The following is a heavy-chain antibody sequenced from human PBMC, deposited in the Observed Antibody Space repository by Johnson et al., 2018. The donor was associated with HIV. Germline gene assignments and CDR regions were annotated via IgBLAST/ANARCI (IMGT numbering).Heavy chain of an antibody. CDR2: ISGSGGST. CDR1: GFNFDNYG. D-gene: IGHD1-26*01. V-gene: IGHV3-23*04. Sequence: VQLVESGGGVVRPGGSLRLSCAASGFNFDNYGMTWVRQAPGKGLEWVSAISGSGGSTYYADSVKGRFTISRDNSKNTLYLQMNSLRAEDTAVYYCAKEGSGSYYDVVAFDIWGQGTMVTVSS. CDR3: AKEGSGSYYDVVAFDI. J-gene: IGHJ3*02.